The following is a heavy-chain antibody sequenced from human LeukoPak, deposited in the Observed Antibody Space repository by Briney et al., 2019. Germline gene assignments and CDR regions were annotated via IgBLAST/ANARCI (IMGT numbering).Heavy chain of an antibody. CDR2: IVVGSGNT. CDR3: ATEVSVVSKYFDN. J-gene: IGHJ4*02. CDR1: GFTFTNSA. Sequence: GTSVKVSCKASGFTFTNSALQWVRQARGQRLEWIGWIVVGSGNTNYAQKFQERITIIRDLSTSTAYMELSSLRSEDTAVYYCATEVSVVSKYFDNWGQGTLVTVPS. D-gene: IGHD5/OR15-5a*01. V-gene: IGHV1-58*01.